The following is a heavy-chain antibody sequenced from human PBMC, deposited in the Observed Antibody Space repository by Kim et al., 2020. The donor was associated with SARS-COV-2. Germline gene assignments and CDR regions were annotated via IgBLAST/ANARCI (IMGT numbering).Heavy chain of an antibody. CDR2: ISYDGSNK. CDR1: GFIFSSYG. V-gene: IGHV3-30*18. CDR3: AKPTQPFCTGGSCYLHWFDP. J-gene: IGHJ5*02. Sequence: GGSLRLSCAASGFIFSSYGMHWVRQAPGKGLEWVAVISYDGSNKYYADSVKGRFTISRDNPKNTLYLQMNSLTAEDTAVYYCAKPTQPFCTGGSCYLHWFDPWGQGTLVTVSS. D-gene: IGHD2-15*01.